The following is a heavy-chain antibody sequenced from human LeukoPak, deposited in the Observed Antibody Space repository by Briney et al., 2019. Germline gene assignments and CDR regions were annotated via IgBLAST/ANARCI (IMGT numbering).Heavy chain of an antibody. J-gene: IGHJ4*02. CDR2: IYYSRSN. CDR1: GGFISSYY. Sequence: SETLSLTCTVSGGFISSYYWSWIRQPPGKGLEWSGYIYYSRSNNYNPSHKSRVTISVDTSKNQFSLKLSSVTAADTAVYYCARVRYYDILTGYYGDGYFDYWGQGTLVTVSS. D-gene: IGHD3-9*01. V-gene: IGHV4-59*01. CDR3: ARVRYYDILTGYYGDGYFDY.